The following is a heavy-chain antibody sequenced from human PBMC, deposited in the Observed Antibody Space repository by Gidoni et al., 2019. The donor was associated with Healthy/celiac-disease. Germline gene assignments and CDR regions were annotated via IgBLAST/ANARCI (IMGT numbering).Heavy chain of an antibody. CDR3: ARHVPPGYSGYDLDWFDP. CDR2: IYYSGST. J-gene: IGHJ5*02. V-gene: IGHV4-39*01. CDR1: GGSISSSSYY. D-gene: IGHD5-12*01. Sequence: QLQLQESGPGLVKPSETLSLTCTVSGGSISSSSYYWGWIRQPPGKGLEWIGSIYYSGSTYYNPSLKSRVTISVDTSKNQFSLKLSSVTAADTAVYYCARHVPPGYSGYDLDWFDPWGQGTLVTVSS.